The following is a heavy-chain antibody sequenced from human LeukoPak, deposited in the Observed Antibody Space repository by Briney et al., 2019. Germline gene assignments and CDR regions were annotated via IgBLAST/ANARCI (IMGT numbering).Heavy chain of an antibody. V-gene: IGHV1-2*02. CDR1: GYTFTGYY. J-gene: IGHJ4*02. D-gene: IGHD4-17*01. Sequence: ASVKVSCKASGYTFTGYYMHWVRQAPGQGLERMGWINPNSGGTNYAQKFQGRVTMTRDTSISTAYMELSRLRSDDTAVYYCATAEEVYGDYNYWGQRTLVTVSS. CDR3: ATAEEVYGDYNY. CDR2: INPNSGGT.